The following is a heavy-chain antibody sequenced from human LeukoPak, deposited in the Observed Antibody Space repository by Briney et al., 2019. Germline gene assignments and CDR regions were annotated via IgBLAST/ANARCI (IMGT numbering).Heavy chain of an antibody. V-gene: IGHV4-4*07. J-gene: IGHJ1*01. CDR1: GGSISSYY. CDR2: IYTSGST. D-gene: IGHD1-26*01. Sequence: SETLSLTCTVSGGSISSYYWSWIRQPAGKGLEWIGRIYTSGSTNYNPSLKSRVTISVDTSKNQFSLKLSSVTAADTAVYDWARHLGFGSGGYYSSQHWAQGPLVTVSS. CDR3: ARHLGFGSGGYYSSQH.